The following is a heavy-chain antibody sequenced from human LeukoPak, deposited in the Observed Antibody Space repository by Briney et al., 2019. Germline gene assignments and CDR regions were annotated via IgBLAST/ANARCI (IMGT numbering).Heavy chain of an antibody. V-gene: IGHV3-21*01. CDR3: ARPQYFDSYYYYYGMDV. Sequence: PGGSLRLSCAASGFIFSSYSMNWVRQAPGKGLEWVSSISGSSSFIHYADSVKGRFTISRDNAKNSLYLQMNSLRAEDTAVYYCARPQYFDSYYYYYGMDVWDQGTTVTVSS. J-gene: IGHJ6*02. D-gene: IGHD3-9*01. CDR1: GFIFSSYS. CDR2: ISGSSSFI.